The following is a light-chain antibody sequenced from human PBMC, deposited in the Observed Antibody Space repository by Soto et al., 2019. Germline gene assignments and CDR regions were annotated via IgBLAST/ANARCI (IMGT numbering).Light chain of an antibody. Sequence: QSVLTQPPSVSGAPGQRVTISCTGSSSNIGAGYDVHWYQQLPGTAPKLLIYANSHRPSGVPVRFSGSKSGTSASLAITGLQAEDEADYYCQSYDSSLSVVFGGGTKLTVL. CDR1: SSNIGAGYD. V-gene: IGLV1-40*01. J-gene: IGLJ2*01. CDR2: ANS. CDR3: QSYDSSLSVV.